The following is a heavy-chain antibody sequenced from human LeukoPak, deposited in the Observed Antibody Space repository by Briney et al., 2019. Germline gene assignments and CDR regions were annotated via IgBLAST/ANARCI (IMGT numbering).Heavy chain of an antibody. D-gene: IGHD3-10*01. V-gene: IGHV4-59*01. CDR2: IYYSGTT. CDR1: GDSISSYY. J-gene: IGHJ4*02. Sequence: PSETLSLTCTVSGDSISSYYWSWIRQPPGKGLEWIGYIYYSGTTSYNPSLRSRLTISVDTSKNQFSLRLTSATAADAAVYYCARYGSGNYYHRGFDSWGQGTLVTVSS. CDR3: ARYGSGNYYHRGFDS.